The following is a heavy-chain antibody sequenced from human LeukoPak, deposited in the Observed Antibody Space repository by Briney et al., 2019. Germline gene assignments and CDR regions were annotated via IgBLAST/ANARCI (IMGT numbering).Heavy chain of an antibody. CDR2: IYTSGST. Sequence: SQTLSLTCTVSGSSISSGSYYWSWIRQPAGKGLEWIGRIYTSGSTNYNPSLKGRVTISVDTSKNQFSLKLSSVTAVDTAVYYCAIHSAMGSHDYWGRGTLVTVSS. J-gene: IGHJ4*02. D-gene: IGHD2-21*01. V-gene: IGHV4-61*02. CDR1: GSSISSGSYY. CDR3: AIHSAMGSHDY.